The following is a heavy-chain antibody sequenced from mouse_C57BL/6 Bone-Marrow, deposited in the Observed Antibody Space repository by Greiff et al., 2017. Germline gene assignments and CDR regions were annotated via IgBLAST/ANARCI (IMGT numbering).Heavy chain of an antibody. J-gene: IGHJ2*01. Sequence: EVQLQQSGPELVKPGASVKISCKASGYTFTDYYMNWVKQSHGKSLEWIGDINPNSGGTSYNQKFKGKATLTVDKSSSTAYMELRSLTSEDSAVYYCAAYYGSSCLFDYWGQGTTLTVSS. D-gene: IGHD1-1*01. CDR2: INPNSGGT. V-gene: IGHV1-26*01. CDR1: GYTFTDYY. CDR3: AAYYGSSCLFDY.